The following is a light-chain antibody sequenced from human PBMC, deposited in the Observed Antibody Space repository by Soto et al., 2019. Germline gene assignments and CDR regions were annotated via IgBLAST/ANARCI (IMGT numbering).Light chain of an antibody. V-gene: IGKV1-39*01. J-gene: IGKJ1*01. CDR1: QGISTY. Sequence: DIQMTQSPPSLSASVGDRVTITFRASQGISTYLNWYHQKPGKAPKLLIYAASSLQSGVPSRFSGSGSGTDFTLTISCLQSEDFAIYYCQQYYSYPRTFGQGTKVDIK. CDR3: QQYYSYPRT. CDR2: AAS.